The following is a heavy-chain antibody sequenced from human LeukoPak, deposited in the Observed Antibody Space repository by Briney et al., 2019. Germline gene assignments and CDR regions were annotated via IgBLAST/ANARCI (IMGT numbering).Heavy chain of an antibody. Sequence: SETLSLTCAVYGGSFSGYYWSWIRQPPGKGLEWIGRIYTSGSTNYNPSLKSRVTMSVDTSKNQFSLKLTSVTAADTAVYYCARETDYGEDYWGQGTLVTVSS. J-gene: IGHJ4*02. V-gene: IGHV4-4*07. CDR2: IYTSGST. D-gene: IGHD4-17*01. CDR1: GGSFSGYY. CDR3: ARETDYGEDY.